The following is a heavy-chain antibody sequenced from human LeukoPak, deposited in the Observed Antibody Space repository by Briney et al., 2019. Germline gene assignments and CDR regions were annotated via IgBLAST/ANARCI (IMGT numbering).Heavy chain of an antibody. D-gene: IGHD4-17*01. V-gene: IGHV3-66*01. CDR3: AGDYGERDYYFDY. CDR1: GSTVSSNY. CDR2: IYSGGST. Sequence: PGGSLRLSCAASGSTVSSNYMSWVRQAPGKGLEWVSVIYSGGSTYYADSVKGRFTISRDNSKNTLYLQMNSLRAEDTAVYYCAGDYGERDYYFDYWGQGTLVTVSS. J-gene: IGHJ4*02.